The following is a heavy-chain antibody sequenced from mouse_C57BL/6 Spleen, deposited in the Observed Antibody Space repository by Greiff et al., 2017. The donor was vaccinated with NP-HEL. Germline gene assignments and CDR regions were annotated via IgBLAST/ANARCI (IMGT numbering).Heavy chain of an antibody. Sequence: VQLQQPGAELVKPGASVKLSCKASGYTFTSYWMHWVKQRPGQGLEWIGMIHPNCGSTNYNQKFKSKATLTIDKSSSTAYMQLSSLTSEDSAVYDGAREGYDGGHYAMDYWGQGTSVTVAS. J-gene: IGHJ4*01. CDR1: GYTFTSYW. CDR2: IHPNCGST. CDR3: AREGYDGGHYAMDY. D-gene: IGHD2-2*01. V-gene: IGHV1-64*01.